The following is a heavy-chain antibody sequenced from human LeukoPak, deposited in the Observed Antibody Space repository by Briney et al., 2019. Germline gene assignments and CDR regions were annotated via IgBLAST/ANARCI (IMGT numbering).Heavy chain of an antibody. V-gene: IGHV4-4*07. CDR1: GGSISSYY. Sequence: PSETLSLTCTVSGGSISSYYWSWIRQPAGEGLKWIGRIYTSGSTNYNPSLKSRVTMSVDTSKNQFSLKLSSVTAADTAVYYCARIAAVRFGPWGQGTLVTVSS. CDR2: IYTSGST. D-gene: IGHD6-13*01. CDR3: ARIAAVRFGP. J-gene: IGHJ5*02.